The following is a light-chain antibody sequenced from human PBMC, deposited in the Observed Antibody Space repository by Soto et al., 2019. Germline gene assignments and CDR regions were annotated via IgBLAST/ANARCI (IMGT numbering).Light chain of an antibody. Sequence: DLQTTQSPSSLSASVGDRVTITCRASQNIVRYLNWYQQKPGKAPKLLIYAASTLQSGVPSRFSGSGSGTDFTLTISSLQPGDFATYYCQQGSSTPLTFGGGTKVEIK. V-gene: IGKV1-39*01. CDR3: QQGSSTPLT. CDR1: QNIVRY. CDR2: AAS. J-gene: IGKJ4*01.